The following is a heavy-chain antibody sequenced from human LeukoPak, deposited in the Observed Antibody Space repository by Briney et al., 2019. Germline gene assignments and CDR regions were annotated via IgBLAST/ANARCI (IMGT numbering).Heavy chain of an antibody. J-gene: IGHJ3*02. D-gene: IGHD4-17*01. CDR2: FDPEDGET. V-gene: IGHV1-24*01. CDR1: VYTLTELS. CDR3: ATDQYGDYKAFFDI. Sequence: ASVNVSYKFSVYTLTELSMHWVRQAPGKGLEWMGGFDPEDGETIYAQKFQGRVTMTEDTSTDTAYMELSSLRSEDTAVYYCATDQYGDYKAFFDIWGQGTMVTVSS.